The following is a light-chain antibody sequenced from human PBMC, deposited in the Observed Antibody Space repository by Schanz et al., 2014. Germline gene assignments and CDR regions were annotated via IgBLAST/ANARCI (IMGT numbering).Light chain of an antibody. CDR3: QQYDDPPPPT. Sequence: DIQMTQSPSSLSASVGDRVTITCQASQDISNYLSWYQQKQGEAPSLLIYDVSHLGAGVPTRFSGSRSGTHFTLSIHGLQPEDIATYFYQQYDDPPPPTFGQGTKLEIK. CDR2: DVS. CDR1: QDISNY. V-gene: IGKV1-33*01. J-gene: IGKJ2*01.